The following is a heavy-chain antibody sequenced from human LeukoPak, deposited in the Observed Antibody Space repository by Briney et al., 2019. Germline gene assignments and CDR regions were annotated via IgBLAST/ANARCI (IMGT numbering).Heavy chain of an antibody. D-gene: IGHD3-16*01. Sequence: GASVKVSCTASGYTFISFYIHWVRQAPGQGLEWMGIINPAGASTTYAQRFQGRVTMTRDMSTSTVYMELSSLRSEDTAVYYCARDYDYHYGMDVWGQGTTVTVSS. CDR3: ARDYDYHYGMDV. V-gene: IGHV1-46*01. CDR1: GYTFISFY. CDR2: INPAGAST. J-gene: IGHJ6*02.